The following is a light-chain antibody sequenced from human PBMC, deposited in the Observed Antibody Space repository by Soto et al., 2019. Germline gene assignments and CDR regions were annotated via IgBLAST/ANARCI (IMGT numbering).Light chain of an antibody. Sequence: QSALTQPPSASGSPGQSVTISCTGTSSDVGGYNYVSWYQQYPGKVPKLMVYEVNKRPSGVPDRFSGSKSGNTDSLTVSGLQAEDEADYYCTSYAGGNNVFGTGTKLTVL. CDR3: TSYAGGNNV. CDR2: EVN. J-gene: IGLJ1*01. V-gene: IGLV2-8*01. CDR1: SSDVGGYNY.